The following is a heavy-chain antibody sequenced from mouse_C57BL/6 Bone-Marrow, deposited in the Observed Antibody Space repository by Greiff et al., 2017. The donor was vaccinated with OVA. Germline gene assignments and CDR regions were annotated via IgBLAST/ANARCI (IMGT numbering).Heavy chain of an antibody. CDR3: ARHYYGKGYFDY. D-gene: IGHD2-1*01. V-gene: IGHV5-6-2*01. CDR1: GFTFSSYA. CDR2: INSDGGST. Sequence: EVMLVESGGGLVKPGGSLKLSCAASGFTFSSYAMSWVRQTPEKRLELVAAINSDGGSTYYPDTMERRFIISRDNTKKTLYLQMSSLRSEDTALYYCARHYYGKGYFDYWGQGTTLTVSS. J-gene: IGHJ2*01.